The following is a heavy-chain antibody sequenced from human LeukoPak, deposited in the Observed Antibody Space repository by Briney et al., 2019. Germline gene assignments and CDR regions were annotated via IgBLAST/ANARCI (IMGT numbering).Heavy chain of an antibody. Sequence: GGSLRLSCAASGFTFSSYWMHWVRRAPGKGLVWVSRINSDGSSTSYADSVKGRFTISRDNAKNTLYLQMNSLRAEDTAVYYCASGVYGDYEDDAFDIWGQGTMVTVSS. V-gene: IGHV3-74*01. D-gene: IGHD4-17*01. J-gene: IGHJ3*02. CDR3: ASGVYGDYEDDAFDI. CDR2: INSDGSST. CDR1: GFTFSSYW.